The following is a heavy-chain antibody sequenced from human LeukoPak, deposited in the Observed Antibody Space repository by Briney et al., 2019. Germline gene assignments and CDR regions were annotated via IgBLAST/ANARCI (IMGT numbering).Heavy chain of an antibody. CDR3: ASPNPRIAARPYYYYYMDV. Sequence: GGSLRLSCAASGFTFSDYYMNWIRQAPGKGLEWVSYISSSGSTVYYADSVKGRFTISRDNAKNSLYLQMNTLRAEDTAVYYCASPNPRIAARPYYYYYMDVWGKGTTVTVSS. J-gene: IGHJ6*03. V-gene: IGHV3-11*04. CDR1: GFTFSDYY. D-gene: IGHD6-6*01. CDR2: ISSSGSTV.